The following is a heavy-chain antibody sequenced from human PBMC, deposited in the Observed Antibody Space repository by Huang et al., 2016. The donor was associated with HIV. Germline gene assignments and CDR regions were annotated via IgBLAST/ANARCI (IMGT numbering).Heavy chain of an antibody. CDR1: GCTFHNLL. CDR2: INPNSGNT. CDR3: ARGLGRTRRFDY. J-gene: IGHJ4*02. D-gene: IGHD2-2*01. Sequence: GCTFHNLLRNWGRKAAGKGLEWMGWINPNSGNTGYAQKFKGRVAMTRNTSMTTAYMELRSLRSDDTAVYFCARGLGRTRRFDYWGQGALVNVYS. V-gene: IGHV1-8*01.